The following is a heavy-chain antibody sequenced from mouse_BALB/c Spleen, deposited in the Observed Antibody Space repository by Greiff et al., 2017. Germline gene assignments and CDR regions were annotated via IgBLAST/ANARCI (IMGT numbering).Heavy chain of an antibody. Sequence: EVQLVESGGGLVQPGGSRKLSCAASGFTFSSFGMHWVRQAPEKGLEWVAYISSGSSTIYYADTVKGRFTISRDNPKNTLFLQMTSLRSEDTAMYYCVVATDYYAMDYWGQGTSVTVSS. CDR1: GFTFSSFG. V-gene: IGHV5-17*02. CDR3: VVATDYYAMDY. J-gene: IGHJ4*01. D-gene: IGHD1-1*01. CDR2: ISSGSSTI.